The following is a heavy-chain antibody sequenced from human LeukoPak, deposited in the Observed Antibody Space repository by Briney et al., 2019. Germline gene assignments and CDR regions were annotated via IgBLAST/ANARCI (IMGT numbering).Heavy chain of an antibody. V-gene: IGHV1-69*04. J-gene: IGHJ4*02. D-gene: IGHD1-26*01. Sequence: SVKVSCKASGGTFSSYAISWVRQAPGQGLEWMGRIIPILGIANYAQKFQGRVTITADKSTSTAYMELSSLRPEDTAVYYCVCGVVGATSGGDYWGQGTLVTVSS. CDR2: IIPILGIA. CDR3: VCGVVGATSGGDY. CDR1: GGTFSSYA.